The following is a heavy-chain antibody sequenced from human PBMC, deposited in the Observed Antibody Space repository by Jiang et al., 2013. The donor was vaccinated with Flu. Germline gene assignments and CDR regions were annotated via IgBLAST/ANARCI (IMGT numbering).Heavy chain of an antibody. J-gene: IGHJ4*02. Sequence: KRYSPSLKSRLTITKDTSKNQVVLTMTNMDPVDTATYYCAHSCQMGSRKRPYFDYWGQGTLVTVSS. CDR2: K. D-gene: IGHD6-13*01. V-gene: IGHV2-5*01. CDR3: AHSCQMGSRKRPYFDY.